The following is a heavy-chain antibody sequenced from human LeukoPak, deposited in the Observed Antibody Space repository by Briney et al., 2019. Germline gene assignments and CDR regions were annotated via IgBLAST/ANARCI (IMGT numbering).Heavy chain of an antibody. CDR3: AKLIIAPEGYEYFPH. CDR2: VSGSGSST. J-gene: IGHJ1*01. Sequence: PGGSLRLSCAVSGFPFSSNAMSWVRQAPGKGLEWVSAVSGSGSSTFYADSVKGRFTISRDNSENTLFLQMSSLRAEDTAVYYCAKLIIAPEGYEYFPHWGQGTLVTVSS. CDR1: GFPFSSNA. V-gene: IGHV3-23*01. D-gene: IGHD6-13*01.